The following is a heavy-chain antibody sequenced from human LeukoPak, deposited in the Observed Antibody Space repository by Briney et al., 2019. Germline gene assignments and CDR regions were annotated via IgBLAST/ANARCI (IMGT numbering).Heavy chain of an antibody. Sequence: GGSLRLSCAASGFTFSRSEMNWVRQAPGKGLQWVSTISTSGRATYYADSVEGRFTISIDNSKKTMYLQMNSLRADDTAVYYCAKARGSSVYEQFYYWGQGTQVTVSP. CDR2: ISTSGRAT. D-gene: IGHD5/OR15-5a*01. CDR3: AKARGSSVYEQFYY. CDR1: GFTFSRSE. J-gene: IGHJ4*02. V-gene: IGHV3-23*01.